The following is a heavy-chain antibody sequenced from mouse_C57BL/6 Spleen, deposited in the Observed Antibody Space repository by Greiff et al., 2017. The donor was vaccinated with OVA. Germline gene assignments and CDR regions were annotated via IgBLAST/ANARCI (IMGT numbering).Heavy chain of an antibody. V-gene: IGHV1-74*01. CDR2: IHPSDSDT. CDR3: AMGYYGSSYAY. D-gene: IGHD1-1*01. J-gene: IGHJ3*01. CDR1: GYTFTSYW. Sequence: VQLQQPGAELVKPGASVKVSCKASGYTFTSYWMSWVKQRPGQGLEWIGRIHPSDSDTNYNQKFKGKATLTVDKSSSTAYMQLSSLTSEDSAVYYCAMGYYGSSYAYWGQGTLVTVSA.